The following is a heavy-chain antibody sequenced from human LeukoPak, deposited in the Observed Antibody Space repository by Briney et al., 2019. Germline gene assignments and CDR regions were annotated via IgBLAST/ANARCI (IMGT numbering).Heavy chain of an antibody. J-gene: IGHJ4*02. CDR3: ARGGAVAGYY. CDR1: GYAFTTYD. Sequence: GASVTVSCTASGYAFTTYDINWVRQATGQGPEWIGWMNPNSGNTGYAQKFQGRVTMTRNTSISTAYMELSSLRSEDTAVYYCARGGAVAGYYWGQGTLVTVSS. CDR2: MNPNSGNT. D-gene: IGHD6-19*01. V-gene: IGHV1-8*01.